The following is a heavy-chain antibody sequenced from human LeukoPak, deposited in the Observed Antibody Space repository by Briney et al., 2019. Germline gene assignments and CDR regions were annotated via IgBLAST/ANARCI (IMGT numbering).Heavy chain of an antibody. D-gene: IGHD3-10*01. Sequence: GGSLRLSCAASGFTFSSYAMHWVRQAPGKGLEWVAVISYDGSNKYYADSVKGRFTISRDNAKNSLYLQMNSLRAEDTAVYYCARLRVLWFGESDAFDIWGQGTMVTVSS. J-gene: IGHJ3*02. CDR3: ARLRVLWFGESDAFDI. V-gene: IGHV3-30*07. CDR1: GFTFSSYA. CDR2: ISYDGSNK.